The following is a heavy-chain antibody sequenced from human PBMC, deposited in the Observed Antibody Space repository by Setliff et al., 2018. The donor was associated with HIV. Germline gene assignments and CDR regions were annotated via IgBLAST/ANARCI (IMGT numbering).Heavy chain of an antibody. CDR3: ARDLRSSHGSPNYFDY. CDR1: GCTFSPCT. D-gene: IGHD2-15*01. CDR2: ISSSGSFI. Sequence: GGSLRLSCAVSGCTFSPCTMNWVRQAPGKGLEWVASISSSGSFIYYADSVKGRFSISRDNANHSLYLEMNSLRAEETAVYYCARDLRSSHGSPNYFDYWGRGALVTVSS. V-gene: IGHV3-21*01. J-gene: IGHJ4*02.